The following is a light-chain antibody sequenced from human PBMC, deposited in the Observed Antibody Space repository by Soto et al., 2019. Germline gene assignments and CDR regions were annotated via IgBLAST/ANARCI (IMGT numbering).Light chain of an antibody. J-gene: IGKJ1*01. CDR3: QHYNSYSEP. V-gene: IGKV1-5*03. CDR2: KAS. CDR1: QGISSW. Sequence: DIQMTQSPSTLSGSVGDRVTITCRASQGISSWLAWYQQKPGKAPKLLIYKASTLKSGVPSRFSGSGSGTEFPLPISSLQPDDFATYYCQHYNSYSEPFGQGTKV.